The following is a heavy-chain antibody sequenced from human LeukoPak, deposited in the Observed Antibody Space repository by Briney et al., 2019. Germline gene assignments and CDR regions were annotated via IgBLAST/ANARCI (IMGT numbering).Heavy chain of an antibody. CDR2: ISAYNGNT. CDR3: ARAALYYDILTDNWFDP. J-gene: IGHJ5*02. Sequence: ASVKVSCKASGYTFTSYGISWVRQAPGQGLEWMGWISAYNGNTNYAQKLQGRVTMTTDTSTSTAYMELRSLRSDDTAVYYCARAALYYDILTDNWFDPWGQGTLVTVSS. D-gene: IGHD3-9*01. V-gene: IGHV1-18*04. CDR1: GYTFTSYG.